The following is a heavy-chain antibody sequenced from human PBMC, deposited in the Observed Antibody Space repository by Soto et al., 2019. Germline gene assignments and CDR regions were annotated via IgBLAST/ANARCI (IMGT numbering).Heavy chain of an antibody. D-gene: IGHD3-22*01. V-gene: IGHV1-18*01. CDR1: GYTFTSYG. CDR3: ARDLVAYYYDSSGYY. Sequence: QVQLVQSGAEVKKPGASVKVSCKASGYTFTSYGISWVRQAPGQGLAWMGWINAYNGNTNYAEKLQGRVTMTTDTSTSTAYMELRSLRSYDTAVYYCARDLVAYYYDSSGYYWGQGTLVTVSS. J-gene: IGHJ4*02. CDR2: INAYNGNT.